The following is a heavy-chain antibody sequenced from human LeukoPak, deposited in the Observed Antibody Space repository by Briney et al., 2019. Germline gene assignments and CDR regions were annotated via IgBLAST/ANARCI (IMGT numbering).Heavy chain of an antibody. CDR1: GGSISSYY. CDR3: ARFGLSWFDP. V-gene: IGHV4-59*08. CDR2: IYYSGST. D-gene: IGHD3-16*01. Sequence: LXXLSLTCTVSGGSISSYYWSWIRQPPGKGLEWIGYIYYSGSTNYNPSLKSRVTISVDTSKNQFSLKLSSVTAADTAVYYCARFGLSWFDPWGQGTLVTVSS. J-gene: IGHJ5*02.